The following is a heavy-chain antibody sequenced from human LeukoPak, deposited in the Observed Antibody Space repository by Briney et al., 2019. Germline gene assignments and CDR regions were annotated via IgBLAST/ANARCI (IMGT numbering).Heavy chain of an antibody. CDR2: ILNDGSQE. D-gene: IGHD3-16*01. Sequence: GRSLRLSCAASGLTFSSYGMHWVRQAPGKGLEWEAVILNDGSQEKYADSVKGRFTISRDNSKNTLFLQMNSLRVEDTAVYYCARDDALGDNALDIWGQGTMVTVSS. CDR1: GLTFSSYG. V-gene: IGHV3-33*01. J-gene: IGHJ3*02. CDR3: ARDDALGDNALDI.